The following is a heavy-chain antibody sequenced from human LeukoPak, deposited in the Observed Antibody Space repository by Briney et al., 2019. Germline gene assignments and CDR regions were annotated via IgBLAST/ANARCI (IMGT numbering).Heavy chain of an antibody. CDR1: GFAFSRQD. J-gene: IGHJ4*02. Sequence: GRSLRLSCAASGFAFSRQDMGWVRQAPGKGLEWVSAISDSGDRTYYVDSVKGRFTISRDNSKNTLYLQMNSLRADDTAVYYCAKDARRSSGWYFFDHWGQGILVTVS. CDR2: ISDSGDRT. D-gene: IGHD6-19*01. V-gene: IGHV3-23*01. CDR3: AKDARRSSGWYFFDH.